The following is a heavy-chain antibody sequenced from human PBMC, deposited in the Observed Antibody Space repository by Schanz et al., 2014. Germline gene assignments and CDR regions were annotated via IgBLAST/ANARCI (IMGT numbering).Heavy chain of an antibody. CDR1: GFPFSNPFSNAW. J-gene: IGHJ4*02. CDR3: LTEWCISGTTVTRFDD. CDR2: IQGGASAGTT. Sequence: EVQLVESGGDLVKPGGSLRLSCAASGFPFSNPFSNAWMSWVRQAPGKGLEWLGRIQGGASAGTTDYAAPVKGRFTISRDDSKSILYLQMNSLKSEDTAVYYCLTEWCISGTTVTRFDDWGQGTLVTVAS. V-gene: IGHV3-15*01. D-gene: IGHD1-20*01.